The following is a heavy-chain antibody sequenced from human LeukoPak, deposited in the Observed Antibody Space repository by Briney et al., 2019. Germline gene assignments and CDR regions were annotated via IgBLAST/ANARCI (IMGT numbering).Heavy chain of an antibody. CDR2: ISSSSSYI. CDR3: ARATYDILTGNNWFDP. Sequence: PGGSLRLXCAASGFTFSSYSMNWVRQAPGKGLEWVSSISSSSSYIYYADSVKGRFTISRDNAKNSLYLQMNSLRAEDTAVYYCARATYDILTGNNWFDPWGQGTLVIVSS. D-gene: IGHD3-9*01. V-gene: IGHV3-21*01. CDR1: GFTFSSYS. J-gene: IGHJ5*02.